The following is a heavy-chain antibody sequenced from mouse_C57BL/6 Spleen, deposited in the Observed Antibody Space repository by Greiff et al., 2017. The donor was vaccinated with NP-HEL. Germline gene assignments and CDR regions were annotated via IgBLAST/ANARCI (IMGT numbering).Heavy chain of an antibody. J-gene: IGHJ2*01. CDR1: GYAFSSSR. CDR3: ARAYYSNNESSYFDY. Sequence: QVQLQQSEPELVKPGASVKISCKASGYAFSSSRMNWVKQRPGQGLEWIGRIYPGDGSTKYNGKFKGKATLTADKSSSTAYMQLSSLTSEDSAVYFCARAYYSNNESSYFDYWGQGTTLTVSS. V-gene: IGHV1-82*01. D-gene: IGHD2-5*01. CDR2: IYPGDGST.